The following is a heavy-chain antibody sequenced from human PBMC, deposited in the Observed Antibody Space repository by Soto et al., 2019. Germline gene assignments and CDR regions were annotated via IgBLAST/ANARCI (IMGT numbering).Heavy chain of an antibody. D-gene: IGHD3-3*01. J-gene: IGHJ5*02. CDR2: IYYSGST. Sequence: PSETLSLTCTVSGGSISSGGYYWSWIRQHPGKGLEWIGYIYYSGSTYYNPSLKSRVTISVDTSENQFSLKLSSVTAADTAVYYCARAFYDFWSGYYYPKQFDPWGQGTLVTVSS. CDR1: GGSISSGGYY. CDR3: ARAFYDFWSGYYYPKQFDP. V-gene: IGHV4-31*03.